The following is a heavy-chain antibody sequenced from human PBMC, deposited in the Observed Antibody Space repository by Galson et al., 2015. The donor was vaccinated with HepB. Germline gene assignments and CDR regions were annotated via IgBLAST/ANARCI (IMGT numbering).Heavy chain of an antibody. CDR1: GFTFSSYG. D-gene: IGHD3-22*01. J-gene: IGHJ4*02. CDR2: IWYDGSNK. Sequence: SLRLSCAASGFTFSSYGMHWVRQAPGKGLEWVAVIWYDGSNKYYADSVKGRFTISRDNSKNTLYLQMNSLRAEDTAVYYCARDVGSSGYHYYFDYWGQGALVTVSS. V-gene: IGHV3-33*01. CDR3: ARDVGSSGYHYYFDY.